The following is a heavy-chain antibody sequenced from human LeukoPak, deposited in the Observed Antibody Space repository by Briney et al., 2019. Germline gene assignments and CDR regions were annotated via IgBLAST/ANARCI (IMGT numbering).Heavy chain of an antibody. CDR1: GFTFSSYS. CDR2: ISSSSSYI. D-gene: IGHD2-15*01. Sequence: PGGSLRLSCAASGFTFSSYSMNWVRQAPGKGLEWVSSISSSSSYIYYADSVKGRFTISRDNAKNSLYLQMNSLRAEDTAVYYCATCSGGSCYLGYWGPGTLVTVSS. CDR3: ATCSGGSCYLGY. J-gene: IGHJ4*02. V-gene: IGHV3-21*01.